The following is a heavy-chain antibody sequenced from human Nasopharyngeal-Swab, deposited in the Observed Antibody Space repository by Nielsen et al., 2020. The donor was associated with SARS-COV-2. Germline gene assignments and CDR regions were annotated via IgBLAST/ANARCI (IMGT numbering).Heavy chain of an antibody. V-gene: IGHV4-34*01. D-gene: IGHD5-24*01. CDR3: AREMASFDN. Sequence: SETLSLTCAVYGGSFSGSYWGWIRQPPGKGPEWIAEINHSGSTNYNPSLKSRVTISVDTSENQFSLKLRSVTAADTAVYYCAREMASFDNWGRGTLVTVSS. J-gene: IGHJ4*02. CDR2: INHSGST. CDR1: GGSFSGSY.